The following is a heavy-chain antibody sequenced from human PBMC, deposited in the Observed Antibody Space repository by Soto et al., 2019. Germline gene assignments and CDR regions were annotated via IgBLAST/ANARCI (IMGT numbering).Heavy chain of an antibody. CDR3: AQGGFFFYYGMDV. J-gene: IGHJ6*02. CDR1: GFTFGTYA. D-gene: IGHD1-26*01. Sequence: GGALRLSGAASGFTFGTYAMSWVRQAPGKGLEWVSSSSGSGGRTHYAESGKGRFTISRDNSENTLYLYMDSLRAEATAAYYCAQGGFFFYYGMDVWGQGPTVTVSS. CDR2: SSGSGGRT. V-gene: IGHV3-23*01.